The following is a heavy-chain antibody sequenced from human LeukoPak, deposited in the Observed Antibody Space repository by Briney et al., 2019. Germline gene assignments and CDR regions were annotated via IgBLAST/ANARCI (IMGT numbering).Heavy chain of an antibody. J-gene: IGHJ4*02. CDR1: GFTFSSYA. Sequence: PGGYLRLSCAASGFTFSSYAMSWVRQAPGKGLEWVSAISGSGGSTYYADSVRGRFTISRDNSKNTLYLQMNSLRAEDTAVYYCATGRDLTMIVVVIRFDYWGQGTLVTVSS. CDR2: ISGSGGST. CDR3: ATGRDLTMIVVVIRFDY. D-gene: IGHD3-22*01. V-gene: IGHV3-23*01.